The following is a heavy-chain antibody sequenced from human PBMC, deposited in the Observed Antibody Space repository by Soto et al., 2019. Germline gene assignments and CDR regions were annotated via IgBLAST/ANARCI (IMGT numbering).Heavy chain of an antibody. D-gene: IGHD3-3*01. Sequence: PGGSLRLSCAASGFIFSDAWINCVRQAPGKGLEWVGRIKSKTDGGTTDFAAPVKGRFTISRDDSKNTLYLQMNSLKTEDTAVYYCTTLSAADFWSGYPPLDYWGQGTLVTVSS. CDR1: GFIFSDAW. CDR3: TTLSAADFWSGYPPLDY. V-gene: IGHV3-15*07. CDR2: IKSKTDGGTT. J-gene: IGHJ4*02.